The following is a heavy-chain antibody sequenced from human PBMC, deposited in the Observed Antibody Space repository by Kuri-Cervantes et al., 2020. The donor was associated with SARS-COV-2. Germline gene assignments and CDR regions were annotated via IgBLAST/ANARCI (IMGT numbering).Heavy chain of an antibody. CDR2: IWYDGSNK. CDR1: GFSFSTYG. V-gene: IGHV3-33*01. J-gene: IGHJ3*02. CDR3: ASLGAFDI. Sequence: GESLKISCAASGFSFSTYGIHWVRQAPGKGLQWVAVIWYDGSNKYYADSVKGRFTISREDSKNTVYLEMNSLRVDDTAVYYCASLGAFDIWGQGTMVTVSS.